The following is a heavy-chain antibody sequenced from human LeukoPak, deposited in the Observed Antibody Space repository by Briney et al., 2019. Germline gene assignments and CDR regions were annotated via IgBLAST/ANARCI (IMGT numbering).Heavy chain of an antibody. J-gene: IGHJ2*01. Sequence: GGSLRLSCAASGFTFSSCVMSWVRQAPGKGLEWVSTISGNGRNTYYADSVKGRFTISRDNSKITLYLEMNSLRAEDTAVYYCARGRGVYGYWYFDLWGRGTLVTVSS. CDR2: ISGNGRNT. D-gene: IGHD2-15*01. CDR3: ARGRGVYGYWYFDL. V-gene: IGHV3-23*01. CDR1: GFTFSSCV.